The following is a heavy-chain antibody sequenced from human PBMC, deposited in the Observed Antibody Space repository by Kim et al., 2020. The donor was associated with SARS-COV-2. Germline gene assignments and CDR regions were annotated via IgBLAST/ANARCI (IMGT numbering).Heavy chain of an antibody. CDR2: ISSSSSYI. CDR1: GFTFSSYS. Sequence: GGSLRLSCAASGFTFSSYSMNWVRQAPGKGLEWVSSISSSSSYIYYADSVKGRFTISRDNAKNSLYLQMNSLRAEDTAVYYCARVGRIVVVPAAQPPREWGQGTLVTVSS. J-gene: IGHJ4*02. D-gene: IGHD2-2*01. V-gene: IGHV3-21*01. CDR3: ARVGRIVVVPAAQPPRE.